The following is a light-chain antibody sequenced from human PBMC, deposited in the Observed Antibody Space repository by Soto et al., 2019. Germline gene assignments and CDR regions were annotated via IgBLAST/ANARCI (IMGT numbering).Light chain of an antibody. CDR3: FSYAGSSTWV. CDR1: RSDIGSYNS. CDR2: GVT. J-gene: IGLJ3*02. V-gene: IGLV2-23*02. Sequence: QSALTQPASVSGSPGQSITISCTGTRSDIGSYNSIAWYQQHPGRAPRVIIFGVTKRPSGISNRFSGSKSGSTASLTISGLQAEDEADYFCFSYAGSSTWVFGGGTKLTVL.